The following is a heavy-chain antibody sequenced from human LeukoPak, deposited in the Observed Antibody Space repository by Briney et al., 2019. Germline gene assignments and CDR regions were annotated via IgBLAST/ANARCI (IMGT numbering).Heavy chain of an antibody. Sequence: ASVKVSCKASGYTFTSYDINWVRQATGQGLEWMGWMNPNSGNTGYAQKFQGRVTMTRNTSISTAYMELSSLRSEDTAVYYCARTMVRGVIRVHSWFDPWGQGTLVTVSS. CDR3: ARTMVRGVIRVHSWFDP. V-gene: IGHV1-8*01. J-gene: IGHJ5*02. CDR1: GYTFTSYD. CDR2: MNPNSGNT. D-gene: IGHD3-10*01.